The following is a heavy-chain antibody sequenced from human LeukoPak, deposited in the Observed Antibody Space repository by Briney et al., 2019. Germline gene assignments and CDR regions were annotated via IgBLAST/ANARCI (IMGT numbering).Heavy chain of an antibody. J-gene: IGHJ4*02. V-gene: IGHV3-48*03. Sequence: GGSLRLSCAASGFTFSSYEMNWVRQAPGEGLEWVSYISSSGSTIYYADSVKGRFPNSRDNAKHSLYLQMNSLRAEDTAVYYCARHEGLYYWGQGTLVTVSS. CDR2: ISSSGSTI. CDR3: ARHEGLYY. D-gene: IGHD3-3*01. CDR1: GFTFSSYE.